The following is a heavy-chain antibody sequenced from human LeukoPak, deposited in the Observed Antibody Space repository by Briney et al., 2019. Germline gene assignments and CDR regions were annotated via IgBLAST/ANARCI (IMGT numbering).Heavy chain of an antibody. Sequence: GASVKVPCKASGYAFTDYGIGWVRQAPGHGLEWLGWISGYTGATNYAQNLQARVTMTTDTATSTAYMELRSLTSDDTAMYYCARGWRSLQSNQISPFDSWGLGTLVTVSS. CDR1: GYAFTDYG. CDR3: ARGWRSLQSNQISPFDS. CDR2: ISGYTGAT. D-gene: IGHD5-24*01. J-gene: IGHJ4*02. V-gene: IGHV1-18*04.